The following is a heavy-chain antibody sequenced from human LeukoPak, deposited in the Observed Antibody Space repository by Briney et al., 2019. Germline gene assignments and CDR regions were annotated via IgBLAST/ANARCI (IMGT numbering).Heavy chain of an antibody. CDR1: GYTFTSYD. J-gene: IGHJ4*02. Sequence: ASVKVSCKASGYTFTSYDINWVRQATGQGLEWMGWMNPNSGNTGYAQKFQGRVTMTRNTSISTAYMELSSLRSEDTAVYYCARGQNYDYVWGSYRPPDFEDYWGQGTLVTVSS. D-gene: IGHD3-16*02. CDR3: ARGQNYDYVWGSYRPPDFEDY. V-gene: IGHV1-8*01. CDR2: MNPNSGNT.